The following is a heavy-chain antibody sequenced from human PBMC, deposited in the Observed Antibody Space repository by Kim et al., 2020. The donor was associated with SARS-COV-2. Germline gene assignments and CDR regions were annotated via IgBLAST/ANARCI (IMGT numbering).Heavy chain of an antibody. CDR2: ISAGYGNT. CDR3: AGSYYKGYYYYGMDV. V-gene: IGHV1-3*01. Sequence: ASVKVSCKVSGYTFTSYTIHWVRQAPGQRLEWMGWISAGYGNTKYSQKFQGRVTINRDTSATTAYMEVSSLRSEDTAVYYCAGSYYKGYYYYGMDVWGQGTTVTVSS. D-gene: IGHD3-10*01. J-gene: IGHJ6*02. CDR1: GYTFTSYT.